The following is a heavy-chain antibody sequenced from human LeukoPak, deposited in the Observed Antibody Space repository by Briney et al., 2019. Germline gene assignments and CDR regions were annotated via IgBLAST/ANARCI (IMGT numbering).Heavy chain of an antibody. CDR2: ISIGGRTI. CDR3: ARGYAGFLFY. V-gene: IGHV3-48*03. CDR1: GFTFSTYE. Sequence: PGGSLRLSCEASGFTFSTYEMNWFRQAPGKGLEWVSYISIGGRTIFYADSVKGRFTISRDDANNSLYLQMNSLRAEDTALYYCARGYAGFLFYWGQGTLVTVSS. J-gene: IGHJ4*02. D-gene: IGHD3-9*01.